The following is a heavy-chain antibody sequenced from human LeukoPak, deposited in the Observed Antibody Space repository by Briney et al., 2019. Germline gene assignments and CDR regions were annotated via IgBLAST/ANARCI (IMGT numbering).Heavy chain of an antibody. J-gene: IGHJ5*02. CDR2: ILRNSGSI. CDR1: GFTFDDYA. Sequence: GGSLRLSCAASGFTFDDYAMHWVRQAPGKGLEWVSGILRNSGSIGYADSVKGRFTISRDNAKNSLYLQMNSLRAEDTAVYYCARGPTYCSSTSCSFFSWGQGTLVTVSS. CDR3: ARGPTYCSSTSCSFFS. V-gene: IGHV3-9*01. D-gene: IGHD2-2*01.